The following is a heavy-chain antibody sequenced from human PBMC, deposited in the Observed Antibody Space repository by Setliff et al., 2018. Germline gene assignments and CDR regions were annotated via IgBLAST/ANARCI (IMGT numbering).Heavy chain of an antibody. CDR2: IIHSGST. J-gene: IGHJ4*02. CDR3: ARSFSRSGKFLLDY. Sequence: NPSETLSLTCAVYGGSFSGYYWSWIRQPPGKRLEWIGEIIHSGSTNYNPSLKSRVTISMDTSKNQFSLKVLSVTAADTAVYYCARSFSRSGKFLLDYWGQGALVTVSS. D-gene: IGHD1-26*01. CDR1: GGSFSGYY. V-gene: IGHV4-34*12.